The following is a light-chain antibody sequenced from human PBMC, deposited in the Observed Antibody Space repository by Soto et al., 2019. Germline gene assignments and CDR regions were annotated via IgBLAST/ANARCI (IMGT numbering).Light chain of an antibody. CDR1: QSVSSY. CDR2: DAS. Sequence: EIVLTQSPATLSLSPGDRATLSCRASQSVSSYLAWYQQKPGQAPRLLIYDASNRATGIPARFSGSGSGTDFTLTITSLAPEDFAVYYCPQRSNWPSTFGGGTKVEIK. CDR3: PQRSNWPST. V-gene: IGKV3-11*01. J-gene: IGKJ4*01.